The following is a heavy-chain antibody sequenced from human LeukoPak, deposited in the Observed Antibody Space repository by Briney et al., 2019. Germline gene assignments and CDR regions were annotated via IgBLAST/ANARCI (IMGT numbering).Heavy chain of an antibody. CDR2: IYYSGST. CDR1: GGSISSYY. D-gene: IGHD6-19*01. V-gene: IGHV4-59*01. CDR3: ARVPVAGTGGFDY. Sequence: SETLSLTCTVSGGSISSYYWSWLRQPPGKGLEWIGYIYYSGSTNYNPSLKSRVTISVDTSKNQFSLKLSSVTAADTAVYYCARVPVAGTGGFDYWGQGTLVTVSS. J-gene: IGHJ4*02.